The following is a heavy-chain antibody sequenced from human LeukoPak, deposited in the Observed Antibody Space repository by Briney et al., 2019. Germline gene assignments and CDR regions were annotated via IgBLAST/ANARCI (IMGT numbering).Heavy chain of an antibody. CDR2: ISSSGSTI. CDR1: GFTVSSYE. D-gene: IGHD6-13*01. J-gene: IGHJ4*02. CDR3: ARDARAAGTMGFDY. Sequence: PGGSLRLSCAASGFTVSSYEMNWVRQAPGKGLEWVSYISSSGSTIYYADSVKGRFTISRDNAKNSLYLQMNSLRAEDTAVYYCARDARAAGTMGFDYWGQGTLVTVSS. V-gene: IGHV3-48*03.